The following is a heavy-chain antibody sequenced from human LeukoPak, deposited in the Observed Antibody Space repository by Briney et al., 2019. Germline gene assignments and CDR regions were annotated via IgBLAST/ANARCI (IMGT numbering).Heavy chain of an antibody. Sequence: GGSLRLSCAASGFIVSSIHMVWVRQAPGKGLEWVSVTYTGGNSYYADSVKGRFIISRDISKNTLYLQMNSLRAEDTAVYYCARGYGNYVRDPGVWGQGTAVTVSS. D-gene: IGHD4-11*01. CDR1: GFIVSSIH. V-gene: IGHV3-53*01. J-gene: IGHJ6*02. CDR3: ARGYGNYVRDPGV. CDR2: TYTGGNS.